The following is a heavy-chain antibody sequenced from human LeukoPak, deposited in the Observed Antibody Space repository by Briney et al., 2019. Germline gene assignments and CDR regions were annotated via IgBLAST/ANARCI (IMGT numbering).Heavy chain of an antibody. V-gene: IGHV4-34*01. CDR2: INHSGST. CDR1: GGSFSGYY. D-gene: IGHD6-19*01. Sequence: SETLSLTCAVYGGSFSGYYWTWIRQPPGKGLEWIGEINHSGSTSYNPSLKSRATISIDSSKNQFSLKLSSVTAADTAVYYCARVEVAGYYYGMDVWGQGTTVTVSS. J-gene: IGHJ6*02. CDR3: ARVEVAGYYYGMDV.